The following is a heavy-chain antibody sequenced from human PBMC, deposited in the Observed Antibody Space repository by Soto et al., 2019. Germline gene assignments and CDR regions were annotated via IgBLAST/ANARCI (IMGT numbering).Heavy chain of an antibody. CDR2: IYYSGCT. V-gene: IGHV4-39*07. Sequence: SETLSLTCTVSGGSISSSNYYWAWIRQSPGKGLEWIASIYYSGCTYYNPSLKSRVTISVDTSKSQFSLKLSSVTAADTAVYYCARGLYGSGSYPGRYYYYYYGMDVWGQGTTVTVSS. CDR3: ARGLYGSGSYPGRYYYYYYGMDV. D-gene: IGHD3-10*01. CDR1: GGSISSSNYY. J-gene: IGHJ6*02.